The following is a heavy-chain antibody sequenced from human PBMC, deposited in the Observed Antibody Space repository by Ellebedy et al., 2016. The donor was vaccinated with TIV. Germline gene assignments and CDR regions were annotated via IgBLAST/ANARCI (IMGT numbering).Heavy chain of an antibody. D-gene: IGHD3-9*01. J-gene: IGHJ4*02. CDR1: GYTFTHYY. V-gene: IGHV1-2*04. CDR3: TRETVGTGWVID. CDR2: INPNSGGT. Sequence: AASVKVSCKASGYTFTHYYIHWVRQAPGQGLEWMGWINPNSGGTRYAQKFQGWVTMTRDTSISTAYMELSRLKSDDTAVYYCTRETVGTGWVIDWGQGTLVTVSS.